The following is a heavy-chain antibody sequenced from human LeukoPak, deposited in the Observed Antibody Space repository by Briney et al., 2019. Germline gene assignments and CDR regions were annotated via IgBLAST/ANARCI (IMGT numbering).Heavy chain of an antibody. Sequence: SVKDSCKASGGTFSSYAISRVRQAPGQGLEWMGGIIPIFGTANYAQKFQGRVTITADESTSTAYMELSSLRSEDTAVYYCASWYDSSGYNYYFDYWGQGTLVTVSS. D-gene: IGHD3-22*01. V-gene: IGHV1-69*01. CDR1: GGTFSSYA. CDR3: ASWYDSSGYNYYFDY. J-gene: IGHJ4*02. CDR2: IIPIFGTA.